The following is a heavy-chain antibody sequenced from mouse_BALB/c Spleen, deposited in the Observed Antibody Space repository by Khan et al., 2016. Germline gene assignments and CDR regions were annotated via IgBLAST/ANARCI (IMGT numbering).Heavy chain of an antibody. J-gene: IGHJ3*01. V-gene: IGHV4-1*02. D-gene: IGHD1-1*01. CDR1: GFEFSRYW. Sequence: EVQLQESGGGLVHPGASLKLSCAASGFEFSRYWMSWVRQAPGKGLEWIGEINPDSYTINYTPSLKDKFIISIDKSKNTLYMQLSKVRSEDTAVYYCARTGYYGYLAYWGQGTLVTFSA. CDR3: ARTGYYGYLAY. CDR2: INPDSYTI.